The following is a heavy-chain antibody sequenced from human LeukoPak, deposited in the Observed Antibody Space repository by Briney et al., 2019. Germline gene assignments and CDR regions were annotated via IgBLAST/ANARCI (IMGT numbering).Heavy chain of an antibody. D-gene: IGHD2-2*01. CDR3: AREDCSSTSCYYYYYYYMDV. CDR2: IYYSGST. Sequence: SETLSLTCTVSGGSISSSSYYWGWIRQPPGKGLEWIGSIYYSGSTYYNPSLKSRVTISVDTSKNQFSLKLSSVTAADTAVYYCAREDCSSTSCYYYYYYYMDVWGKGTTVTVSS. CDR1: GGSISSSSYY. V-gene: IGHV4-39*07. J-gene: IGHJ6*03.